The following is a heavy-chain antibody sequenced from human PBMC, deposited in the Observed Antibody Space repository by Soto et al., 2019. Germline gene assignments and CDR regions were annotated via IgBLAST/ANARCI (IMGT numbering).Heavy chain of an antibody. CDR1: GDSIRSYY. CDR3: ARLLVDSSGYYSRYYFDY. D-gene: IGHD3-22*01. Sequence: PSETLSLTCTVSGDSIRSYYWSWIRQPPGKGLEWIGYIYYSGYTSYNPSLKSRATISVDTSKNQFSLKVNSVTAADTAVYYCARLLVDSSGYYSRYYFDYWGQGTLVTVSS. CDR2: IYYSGYT. J-gene: IGHJ4*02. V-gene: IGHV4-59*08.